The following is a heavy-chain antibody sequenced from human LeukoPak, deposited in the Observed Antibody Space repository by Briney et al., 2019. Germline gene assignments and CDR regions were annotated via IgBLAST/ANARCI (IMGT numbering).Heavy chain of an antibody. J-gene: IGHJ4*02. Sequence: SETLSLTCTVSGGSISSSSYYWGWIRQPPGKGLEWIGSIYYSGSTNYNPSLKSRVTISVDTSKNQFSLELSSVTAADTAVYYCARGFGGSGSCFDYWGQGTLVTVSS. V-gene: IGHV4-39*07. CDR3: ARGFGGSGSCFDY. CDR1: GGSISSSSYY. D-gene: IGHD3-10*01. CDR2: IYYSGST.